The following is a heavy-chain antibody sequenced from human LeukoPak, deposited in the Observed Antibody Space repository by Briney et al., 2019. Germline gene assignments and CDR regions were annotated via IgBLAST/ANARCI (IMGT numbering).Heavy chain of an antibody. CDR2: IQSGGNT. CDR3: ARETGGGFDY. D-gene: IGHD3-16*01. Sequence: PGGSLRLSCAASGFTVSSNYMNWARQAPGKGLEWVSVIQSGGNTYYADSVKGRFTISRDNSKNTLYLQMNSLRVEDTAVYYCARETGGGFDYWGQGTLVTVSS. J-gene: IGHJ4*02. V-gene: IGHV3-53*01. CDR1: GFTVSSNY.